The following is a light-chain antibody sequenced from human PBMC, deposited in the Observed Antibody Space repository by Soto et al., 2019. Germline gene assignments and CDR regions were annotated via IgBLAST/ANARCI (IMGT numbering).Light chain of an antibody. Sequence: DIQMTQSPSAMSASVGDRLTITCRASQGSNNYLAWFQQKPGKVPKRLMYSASSLQSGVPSRFSGSGSGTEFTLTISSLQPEDFATYYCLQHTTFPWTFGQGTKVEIK. V-gene: IGKV1-17*03. CDR3: LQHTTFPWT. CDR2: SAS. CDR1: QGSNNY. J-gene: IGKJ1*01.